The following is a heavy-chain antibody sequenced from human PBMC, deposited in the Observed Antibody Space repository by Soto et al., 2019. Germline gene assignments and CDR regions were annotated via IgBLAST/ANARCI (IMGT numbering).Heavy chain of an antibody. CDR1: GGTFSSYA. J-gene: IGHJ6*02. CDR2: IIPIFGTA. Sequence: GASVKVSCKASGGTFSSYAISWVRQAPGQGLEWMGGIIPIFGTANYAQKFQGRVTITADESTSTAYMELSSLRSEDTAVYYCARGVAVAGKGNYYYYGMDVWGQGTTVTVSS. CDR3: ARGVAVAGKGNYYYYGMDV. D-gene: IGHD6-19*01. V-gene: IGHV1-69*13.